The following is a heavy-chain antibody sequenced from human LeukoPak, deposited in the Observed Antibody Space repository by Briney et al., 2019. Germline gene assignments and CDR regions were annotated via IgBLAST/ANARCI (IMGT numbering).Heavy chain of an antibody. CDR2: INAGNGNT. V-gene: IGHV1-3*01. CDR1: GYTFTSYA. J-gene: IGHJ4*02. D-gene: IGHD3-9*01. Sequence: RASVMVSCKASGYTFTSYAMHWVRQAPGQRLEWMGWINAGNGNTKYSQKFQGRVTITRDTSASTAYMELSSLRSEDTAVYYCARGLRYFDWLFFDYWGQGTLVTVSS. CDR3: ARGLRYFDWLFFDY.